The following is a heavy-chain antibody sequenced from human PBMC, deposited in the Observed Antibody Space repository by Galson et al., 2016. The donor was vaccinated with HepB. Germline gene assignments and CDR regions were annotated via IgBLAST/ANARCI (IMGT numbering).Heavy chain of an antibody. J-gene: IGHJ5*02. CDR2: IYPGDSDT. Sequence: QSGAEVKKPGESLKISCKGSGYTFFRYWIGWVRQMPGKGLEWMGIIYPGDSDTRYSPSSQGQVTISADKSISTAYLQWSSLKASDTAMYYCARRGGYSYGYVDWFDPWGQGTLVTVSS. CDR1: GYTFFRYW. V-gene: IGHV5-51*01. CDR3: ARRGGYSYGYVDWFDP. D-gene: IGHD5-18*01.